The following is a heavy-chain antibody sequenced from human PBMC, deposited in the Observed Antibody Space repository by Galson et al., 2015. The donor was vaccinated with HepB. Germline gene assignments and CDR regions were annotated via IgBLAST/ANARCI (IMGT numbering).Heavy chain of an antibody. CDR2: ISGSGGST. Sequence: SLRLSCAASGFTFSDYYMSWIRQAPGKGLEWVSAISGSGGSTYYADSVKGRFTISRDNSKNTLYLQMNSLRAEDTAVYYCAKDALGYCSSTSCYLFDYWGQGTLVTVSS. V-gene: IGHV3-23*01. J-gene: IGHJ4*02. CDR3: AKDALGYCSSTSCYLFDY. D-gene: IGHD2-2*03. CDR1: GFTFSDYY.